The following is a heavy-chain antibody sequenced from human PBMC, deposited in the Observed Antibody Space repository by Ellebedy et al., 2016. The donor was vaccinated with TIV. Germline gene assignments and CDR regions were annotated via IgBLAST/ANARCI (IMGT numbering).Heavy chain of an antibody. CDR1: GLTFSDYG. CDR2: ISKYGGTT. V-gene: IGHV3-21*01. D-gene: IGHD5-12*01. J-gene: IGHJ6*03. CDR3: ARFKGYDYYYYYYMDV. Sequence: GESLKISXEVSGLTFSDYGMSWVRQAPGKGLEWVSSISKYGGTTHYAESVKGRFTISRDNAKNSLYLQMNSLRAEDTAVYYCARFKGYDYYYYYYMDVWGKGTTVTVSS.